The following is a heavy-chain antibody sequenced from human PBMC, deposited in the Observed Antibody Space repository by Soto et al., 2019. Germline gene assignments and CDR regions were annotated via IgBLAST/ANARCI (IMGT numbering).Heavy chain of an antibody. D-gene: IGHD3-22*01. J-gene: IGHJ4*02. V-gene: IGHV1-3*01. CDR2: INAGNGNT. CDR1: GYTFTSYA. Sequence: GASVKVSCKASGYTFTSYAMHWVRQAPGQRLEWMGWINAGNGNTKYSQKFQGRVTITRDTSASTAYMELSSLRSEDTAVYYCARDLYYYDSSGGEWGKGTLVPVSS. CDR3: ARDLYYYDSSGGE.